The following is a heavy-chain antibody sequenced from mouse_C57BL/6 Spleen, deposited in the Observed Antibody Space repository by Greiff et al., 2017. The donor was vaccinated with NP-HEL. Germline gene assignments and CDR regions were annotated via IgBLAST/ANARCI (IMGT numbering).Heavy chain of an antibody. CDR1: GYTFTDYN. CDR2: INPNNGGT. Sequence: EVQLQQSGPELVKPGASVKIPCKASGYTFTDYNMDWVKQSHGKSLEWIGDINPNNGGTIYNQKFKGKATLTVDKSSITAYMELRSLTSEDTAVYYVARVGTGTGWYVDGWGTGTTVTVSS. J-gene: IGHJ1*03. V-gene: IGHV1-18*01. CDR3: ARVGTGTGWYVDG. D-gene: IGHD4-1*01.